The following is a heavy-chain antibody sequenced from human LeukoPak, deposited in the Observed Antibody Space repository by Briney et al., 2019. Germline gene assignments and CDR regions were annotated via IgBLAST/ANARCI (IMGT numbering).Heavy chain of an antibody. D-gene: IGHD3-3*01. J-gene: IGHJ4*02. CDR1: GFTFSSYA. V-gene: IGHV3-30-3*01. CDR3: ANTEIFGGLSFDY. CDR2: ISYDGSNK. Sequence: GGSLRLSCAASGFTFSSYAMHWVRQAPGKGLEWVAVISYDGSNKYYADSVKGRFTISRDNSKNTLYLQMNSLRAEDTAVYYCANTEIFGGLSFDYWGQGTLVTVSS.